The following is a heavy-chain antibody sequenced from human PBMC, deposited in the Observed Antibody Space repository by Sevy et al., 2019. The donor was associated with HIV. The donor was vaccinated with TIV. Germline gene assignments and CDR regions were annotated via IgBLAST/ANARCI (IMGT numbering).Heavy chain of an antibody. Sequence: SETLSLTCAVSGGSISSGGYCWSWIRQPPGKGLEWIGYIYHSGSTYYNPSLKSRVTISVDRSKNQFSLKLSSVTAADTAVYYCARGERELRAFDIWGQGTMVTVSS. D-gene: IGHD3-10*01. CDR3: ARGERELRAFDI. CDR1: GGSISSGGYC. V-gene: IGHV4-30-2*01. J-gene: IGHJ3*02. CDR2: IYHSGST.